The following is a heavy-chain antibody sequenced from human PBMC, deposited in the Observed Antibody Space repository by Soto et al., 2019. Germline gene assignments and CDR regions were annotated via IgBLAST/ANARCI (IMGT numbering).Heavy chain of an antibody. CDR2: IIPNYEAA. Sequence: QVQLVQSGAEVRKPGSSVKVSCEASGGSFNNYVISWLRQAPGQGLEWMGGIIPNYEAANYAQKFRGRVTITADKDTNTADMELNSLSPADTATNYCARYWNAGTLYGAFDIWGQGTTVIVS. CDR1: GGSFNNYV. D-gene: IGHD4-17*01. V-gene: IGHV1-69*06. J-gene: IGHJ3*02. CDR3: ARYWNAGTLYGAFDI.